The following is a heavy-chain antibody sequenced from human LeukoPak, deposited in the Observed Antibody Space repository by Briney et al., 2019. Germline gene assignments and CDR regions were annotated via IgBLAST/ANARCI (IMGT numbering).Heavy chain of an antibody. CDR1: GFTFDDYT. CDR2: INWDGDVT. J-gene: IGHJ4*02. CDR3: AKGNILTGPPDS. Sequence: GGSLRLSCAASGFTFDDYTMHWVRQPPGKGLEWVSLINWDGDVTEYADSVKGRFTVSRDNSKNSLFLQMNSLRTEDTALYYCAKGNILTGPPDSWGQGTLVTVSS. V-gene: IGHV3-43*01. D-gene: IGHD3-9*01.